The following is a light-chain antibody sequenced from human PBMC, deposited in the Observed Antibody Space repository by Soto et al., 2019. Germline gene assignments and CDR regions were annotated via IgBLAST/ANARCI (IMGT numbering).Light chain of an antibody. J-gene: IGLJ2*01. Sequence: QSALTQPSSVSGSPGQSITISCAGTMRDVGAYNLVSWYQQHPGRAPQLIIYEVRNRRSGISFRFSGSKSGNTASRTISGLQAEDEADYYCSSYTSKSSLIFGGGTKLTVL. V-gene: IGLV2-14*01. CDR2: EVR. CDR3: SSYTSKSSLI. CDR1: MRDVGAYNL.